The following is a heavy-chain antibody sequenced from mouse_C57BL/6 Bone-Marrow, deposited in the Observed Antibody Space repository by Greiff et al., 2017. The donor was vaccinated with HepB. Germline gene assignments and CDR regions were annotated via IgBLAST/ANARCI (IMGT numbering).Heavy chain of an antibody. Sequence: QVHVKQSGAELAKPGASVKLSCKASGYTFTSYWMHWVKQRPGQGLEWIGYINPSSGYTKYNQKFKDKATLTADKSSSTAYMQLSSLTYEDSAVYYCARGHYDYDWGFAYWGQGTLVTVSA. V-gene: IGHV1-7*01. CDR2: INPSSGYT. J-gene: IGHJ3*01. D-gene: IGHD2-4*01. CDR3: ARGHYDYDWGFAY. CDR1: GYTFTSYW.